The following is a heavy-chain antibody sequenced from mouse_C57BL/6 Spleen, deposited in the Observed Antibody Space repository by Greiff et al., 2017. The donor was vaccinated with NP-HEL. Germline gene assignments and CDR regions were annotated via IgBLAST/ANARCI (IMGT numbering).Heavy chain of an antibody. J-gene: IGHJ3*01. V-gene: IGHV2-2*01. CDR1: GFSLTSYG. D-gene: IGHD1-1*01. CDR2: IWSGGST. CDR3: ARGNYGSSWFAY. Sequence: VKLVESGPGLVQPSPSLSITCTVSGFSLTSYGVHWVRQSPGKGLEWLGVIWSGGSTDYNAAFISSLSISKDNSKSQVFFKMNSLQADDTAIDYCARGNYGSSWFAYWGQGTLVTVSA.